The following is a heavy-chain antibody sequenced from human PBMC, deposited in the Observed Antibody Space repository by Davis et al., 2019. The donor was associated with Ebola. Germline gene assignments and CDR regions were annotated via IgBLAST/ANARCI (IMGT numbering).Heavy chain of an antibody. CDR3: ARDLEGRDGDSWSYYYYYMDV. CDR2: MNPNSGNT. D-gene: IGHD6-13*01. V-gene: IGHV1-8*02. J-gene: IGHJ6*03. Sequence: ASVKVSCKASGYTFTNYDVNWVRQATGQGLEWMGWMNPNSGNTGYAQKFQGRVTMTRDTSISTAYMELSRLRSDDTAVYYCARDLEGRDGDSWSYYYYYMDVWGKGTTVTVSS. CDR1: GYTFTNYD.